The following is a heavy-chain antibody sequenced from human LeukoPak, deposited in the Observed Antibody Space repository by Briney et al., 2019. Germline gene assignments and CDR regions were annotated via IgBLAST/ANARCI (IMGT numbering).Heavy chain of an antibody. V-gene: IGHV3-21*01. Sequence: PGGSLRLSCVASGFTFSTYTMNWVRQAPGKGLEWVSSISRSSSYIYYIDSVKGRFTISRDNAKNSLHLQMNSLRAEDTAVYYCARDWTPRNYYGSGSYYLDYWGQGILVTVSS. CDR3: ARDWTPRNYYGSGSYYLDY. D-gene: IGHD3-10*01. J-gene: IGHJ4*02. CDR1: GFTFSTYT. CDR2: ISRSSSYI.